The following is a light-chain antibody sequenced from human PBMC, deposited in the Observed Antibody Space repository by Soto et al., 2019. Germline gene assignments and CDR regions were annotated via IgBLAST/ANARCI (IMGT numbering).Light chain of an antibody. CDR3: GSYTSSILVV. CDR1: SSDIGGYKY. CDR2: EVS. V-gene: IGLV2-14*01. J-gene: IGLJ2*01. Sequence: QSALTQPASVSGSPGQSITISCTGTSSDIGGYKYVSWYQQHPGKAPKLLIYEVSNRPSGVSDRFSGSKSGNTASLTISGLQAEDEADYYCGSYTSSILVVFGGGTKVTVL.